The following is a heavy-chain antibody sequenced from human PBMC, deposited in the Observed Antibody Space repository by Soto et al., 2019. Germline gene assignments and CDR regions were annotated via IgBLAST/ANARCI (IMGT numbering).Heavy chain of an antibody. CDR2: LTTTTSTYI. D-gene: IGHD4-17*01. CDR1: GFDFSDYS. J-gene: IGHJ4*02. V-gene: IGHV3-21*01. Sequence: GGSLRLSCVASGFDFSDYSINWVLQGPGKGLEWVSSLTTTTSTYIHYADSVTGRFTIFRDSTKNSVCLQMDSLKDEDTAIYYCARGERVGDPMFDYWGQGTLVTVSS. CDR3: ARGERVGDPMFDY.